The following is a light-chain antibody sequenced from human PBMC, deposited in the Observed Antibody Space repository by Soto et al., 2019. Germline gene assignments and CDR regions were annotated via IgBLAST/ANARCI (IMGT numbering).Light chain of an antibody. CDR3: QSYDDSLSVHYV. CDR2: GTT. Sequence: QSVLTQPPSVSGAPGQRVTISCTGSSSNIGSTYDVQWYQQLPGTAPKRLIHGTTDRPSGVPDRFSGSKSGTSAARAITGLQADDEADDYCQSYDDSLSVHYVFGTGTKVTVL. J-gene: IGLJ1*01. V-gene: IGLV1-40*01. CDR1: SSNIGSTYD.